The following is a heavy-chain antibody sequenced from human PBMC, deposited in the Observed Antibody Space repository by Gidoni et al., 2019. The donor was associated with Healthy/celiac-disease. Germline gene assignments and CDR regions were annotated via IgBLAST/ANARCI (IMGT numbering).Heavy chain of an antibody. CDR1: GFTFSSYG. Sequence: QVQLVESGGGVVQPGRSLRLSCAASGFTFSSYGMHWVRQAPGKGLEWVAVISYDGSNKYYADSVKGRFTISRDNSKNTLYLQMNSLRAEDTAVYYCAKEEGEGWELLLGYGGGWFDPWGQGTLVTVSS. CDR2: ISYDGSNK. V-gene: IGHV3-30*18. D-gene: IGHD1-26*01. J-gene: IGHJ5*02. CDR3: AKEEGEGWELLLGYGGGWFDP.